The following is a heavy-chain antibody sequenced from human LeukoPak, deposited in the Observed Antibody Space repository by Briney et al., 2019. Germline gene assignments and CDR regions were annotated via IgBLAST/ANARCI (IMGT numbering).Heavy chain of an antibody. D-gene: IGHD2-2*01. J-gene: IGHJ6*04. Sequence: PGGSLRLSCAASGFTFSSYGMHWVRQAPGKGLEGVAVISYDGSNKYYADSVKGRFTISRDNSKNTLYLQMNSLRAEGTAVYYCAKEANIVVVPAARYYYGMDVWGKGTTVTVSS. CDR2: ISYDGSNK. V-gene: IGHV3-30*18. CDR3: AKEANIVVVPAARYYYGMDV. CDR1: GFTFSSYG.